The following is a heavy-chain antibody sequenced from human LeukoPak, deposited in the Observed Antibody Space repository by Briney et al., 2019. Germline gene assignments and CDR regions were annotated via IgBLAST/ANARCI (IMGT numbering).Heavy chain of an antibody. CDR2: ISGDGNYI. CDR3: ARESQGDYDILTGPFDY. CDR1: GFTFSRYS. D-gene: IGHD3-9*01. J-gene: IGHJ4*02. V-gene: IGHV3-21*01. Sequence: GGSLRLSCAASGFTFSRYSINWVRQAPGKGLEWVSSISGDGNYIYYPDSMEGRFTVSRDNAKNSLYLQMDSLRAEDTAVYFCARESQGDYDILTGPFDYWGQGTLVTVSS.